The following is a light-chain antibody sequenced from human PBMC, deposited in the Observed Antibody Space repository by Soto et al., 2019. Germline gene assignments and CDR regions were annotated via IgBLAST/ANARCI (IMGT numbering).Light chain of an antibody. CDR2: AAS. V-gene: IGKV1-39*01. CDR3: QQSNSIPPLT. CDR1: QTISIY. J-gene: IGKJ1*01. Sequence: DIQMTQSPSSLSASVGDRVTINCRASQTISIYLNWYQHRPGKGPKLLIYAASTLQSGVSSRFSGSGSGTDFTLTISSLQPEDVATYYCQQSNSIPPLTFGQGTKVEIK.